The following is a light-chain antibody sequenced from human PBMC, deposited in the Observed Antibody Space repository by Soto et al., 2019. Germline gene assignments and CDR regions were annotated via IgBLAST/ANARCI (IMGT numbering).Light chain of an antibody. CDR2: DAS. V-gene: IGKV3-20*01. CDR3: QQYGSAVT. J-gene: IGKJ4*02. Sequence: DIVLTQSPGTLSSSPGERATLSCRASQSVRSRYLAWYQQKAGQAPRLIIYDASRRANGIQGMFSGSGSGTDFTITISRLETDDFAVYYFQQYGSAVTFGGGTKVEIK. CDR1: QSVRSRY.